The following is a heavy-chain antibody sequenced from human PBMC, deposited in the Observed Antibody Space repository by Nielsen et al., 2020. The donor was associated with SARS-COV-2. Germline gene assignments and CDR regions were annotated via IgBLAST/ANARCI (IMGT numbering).Heavy chain of an antibody. V-gene: IGHV3-21*01. Sequence: GESLKISCAASGFTFSSYAMHWVRQAPGKGLEWVSSISSSSSYIYYADSVKGRFTISRDNAKNSLYLQMNSLRAEDTAVYYCARDRGSYYGADAFDIWGQGTMVTVSS. J-gene: IGHJ3*02. CDR3: ARDRGSYYGADAFDI. CDR2: ISSSSSYI. CDR1: GFTFSSYA. D-gene: IGHD1-26*01.